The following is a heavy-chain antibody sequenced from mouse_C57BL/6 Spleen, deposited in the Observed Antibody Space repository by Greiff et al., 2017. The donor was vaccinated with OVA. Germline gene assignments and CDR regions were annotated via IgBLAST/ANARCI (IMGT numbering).Heavy chain of an antibody. CDR1: GFTFSSYA. Sequence: EVQLVESGAGLVKPGGSLKLSCAASGFTFSSYAMSWVRQTPEERLEWVAYISSGGDYIYYADTVKGRFTISRDNARSTLYLQMSSLKSEDTAMYYCTRVGSDSNWYFDVWGTGTTVTVSS. V-gene: IGHV5-9-1*02. D-gene: IGHD4-1*01. CDR2: ISSGGDYI. CDR3: TRVGSDSNWYFDV. J-gene: IGHJ1*03.